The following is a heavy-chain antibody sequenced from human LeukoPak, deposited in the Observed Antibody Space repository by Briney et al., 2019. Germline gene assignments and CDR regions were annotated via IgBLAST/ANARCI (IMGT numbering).Heavy chain of an antibody. CDR1: GGSISSGGYY. Sequence: PSETLSLTCAVSGGSISSGGYYWSWIRQPPGKGLEWIGYIYHSGSTYYNPSLKSRVTISVDRSKNQFSLKLSSVTAADTAVYYCARAAGYCSSTSCYRPAPVDYWGQGTLVTVSS. CDR3: ARAAGYCSSTSCYRPAPVDY. D-gene: IGHD2-2*02. CDR2: IYHSGST. V-gene: IGHV4-30-2*01. J-gene: IGHJ4*02.